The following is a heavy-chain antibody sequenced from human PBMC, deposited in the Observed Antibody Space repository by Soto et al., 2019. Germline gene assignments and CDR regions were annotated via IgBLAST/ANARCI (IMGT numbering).Heavy chain of an antibody. D-gene: IGHD5-18*01. CDR2: ISYDGSNK. CDR1: GFPFSSYG. Sequence: GGPLSLSCAASGFPFSSYGMHWVRQALGRGLEWVAVISYDGSNKYYADSVKGRFTISRDNSKNTLYLQMNSLRAEDTAVYYCAKEATAMVLTAFDYWGQGTLVTVSS. V-gene: IGHV3-30*18. CDR3: AKEATAMVLTAFDY. J-gene: IGHJ4*02.